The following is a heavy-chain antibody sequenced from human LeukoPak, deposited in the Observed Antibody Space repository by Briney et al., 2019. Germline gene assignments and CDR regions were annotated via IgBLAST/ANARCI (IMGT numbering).Heavy chain of an antibody. CDR1: GFTFSTYW. V-gene: IGHV3-7*01. CDR3: ARVYPLIVPAAMDY. J-gene: IGHJ4*02. D-gene: IGHD2-2*01. CDR2: INQDGSDK. Sequence: PGGSLRLSCAASGFTFSTYWMSWVRLAPGKGREWVANINQDGSDKYYVDSVKGRFSISRDNAKNSLYLQMNSLRAEDTAVYYCARVYPLIVPAAMDYWGQGTLVTVSS.